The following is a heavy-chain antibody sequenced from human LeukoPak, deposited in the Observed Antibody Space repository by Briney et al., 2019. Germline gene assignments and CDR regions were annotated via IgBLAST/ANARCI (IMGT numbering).Heavy chain of an antibody. Sequence: SETLSLTCTVSGGSISSYYWSWIRQPPGKGLEWIGYIYYSGSTNYNPPLKSRVTISIDMSKDQFSLKLSSVTAADTAVYYCARDSGEGMYSSGPRAFDIWGQGTMVTVSS. V-gene: IGHV4-59*01. CDR1: GGSISSYY. CDR3: ARDSGEGMYSSGPRAFDI. CDR2: IYYSGST. J-gene: IGHJ3*02. D-gene: IGHD6-19*01.